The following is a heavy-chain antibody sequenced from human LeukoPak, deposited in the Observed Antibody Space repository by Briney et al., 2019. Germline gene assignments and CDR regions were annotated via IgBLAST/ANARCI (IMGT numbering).Heavy chain of an antibody. D-gene: IGHD5-12*01. CDR3: ARGSGYDYLPPKPFWPENFDY. CDR1: GFTFSNYE. J-gene: IGHJ4*02. V-gene: IGHV3-48*03. CDR2: ITSSGSTI. Sequence: PGGSLRLSCAASGFTFSNYEMNWVRQAPGKGLEWVSFITSSGSTIYYADSVKGRFTIYRDNAKNLLYLQMNSLRAEDTAVYYCARGSGYDYLPPKPFWPENFDYWGQGTLVTVSS.